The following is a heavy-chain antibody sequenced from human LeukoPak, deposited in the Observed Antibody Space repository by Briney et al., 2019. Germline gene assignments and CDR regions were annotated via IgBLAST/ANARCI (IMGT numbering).Heavy chain of an antibody. D-gene: IGHD3-3*01. Sequence: ASVKVSCKASGYTFTSYDINWVRQAPGQGLEWMGWINPNSGGTNYAQKFQGRVTMTRDTSISTAYMELSRLRSDDTAVYYCARASSDFWSGYSSAIDYWGQGTLVTVSS. V-gene: IGHV1-2*02. CDR1: GYTFTSYD. CDR2: INPNSGGT. J-gene: IGHJ4*02. CDR3: ARASSDFWSGYSSAIDY.